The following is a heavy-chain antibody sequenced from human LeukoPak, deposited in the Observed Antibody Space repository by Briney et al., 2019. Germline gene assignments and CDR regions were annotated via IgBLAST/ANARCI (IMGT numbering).Heavy chain of an antibody. CDR2: LYTSGGT. D-gene: IGHD3-16*02. V-gene: IGHV4-4*07. Sequence: SETLSLTCTVSGGSITDYHWIWIRQPAGKGLEWIGRLYTSGGTNFNPSLKSRVTISIDTPKNQFFLKLSSVTASDTAMYYCARRYKYDYVTGNYRPHDDFDMWGQGTVVTVSS. CDR3: ARRYKYDYVTGNYRPHDDFDM. J-gene: IGHJ3*02. CDR1: GGSITDYH.